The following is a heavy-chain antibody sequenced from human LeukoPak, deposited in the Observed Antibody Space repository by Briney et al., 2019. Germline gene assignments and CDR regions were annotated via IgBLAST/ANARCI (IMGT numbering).Heavy chain of an antibody. J-gene: IGHJ3*02. D-gene: IGHD1-20*01. Sequence: GASVKVSCKASGYTFTGYYMHWVRQAPGQGLEWMGWINPNSGGTNFAQKFQGRVTMTRDTSISTAYMELSRLRSDDTAVYYCAREFLYHWKRLGAFDIWGQGTMVTVSS. CDR2: INPNSGGT. CDR3: AREFLYHWKRLGAFDI. CDR1: GYTFTGYY. V-gene: IGHV1-2*02.